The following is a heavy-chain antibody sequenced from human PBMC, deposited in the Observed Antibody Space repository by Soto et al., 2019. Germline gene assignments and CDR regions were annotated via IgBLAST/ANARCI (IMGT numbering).Heavy chain of an antibody. CDR3: ARHAVFVSGGSSVDC. J-gene: IGHJ4*02. CDR1: AGSITGFY. Sequence: QVQLQESGPGLVKPSETLSLTCSVSAGSITGFYWSWIRQPPGQGLEWIGYIYSGGGTNYNPSLEGRVPIXXAXAXXPFSRQLSAVTAADTAVYYCARHAVFVSGGSSVDCWGQGALVTATS. V-gene: IGHV4-59*08. D-gene: IGHD3-16*01. CDR2: IYSGGGT.